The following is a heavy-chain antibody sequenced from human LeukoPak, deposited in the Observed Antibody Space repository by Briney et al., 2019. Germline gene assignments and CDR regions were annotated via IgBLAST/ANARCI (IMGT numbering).Heavy chain of an antibody. CDR1: GGSINNYY. CDR2: INHSGST. V-gene: IGHV4-34*01. CDR3: ARPNLYGGYRKWRYYFDS. Sequence: SETLSLTCTVSGGSINNYYWNWIRQPPGKGLEWIGEINHSGSTNYNPSLKSRVTISVDTSKNQFSLKLSSVTAADTAVYYCARPNLYGGYRKWRYYFDSWGQGTLVTVSS. D-gene: IGHD5-12*01. J-gene: IGHJ4*02.